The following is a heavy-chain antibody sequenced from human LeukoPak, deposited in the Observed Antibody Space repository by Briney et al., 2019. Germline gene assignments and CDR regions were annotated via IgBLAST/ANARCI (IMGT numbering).Heavy chain of an antibody. CDR3: AKLGCSSTSCLYGMDV. V-gene: IGHV3-23*01. CDR1: GFTFSSYA. J-gene: IGHJ6*02. CDR2: ISGSGGST. D-gene: IGHD2-2*01. Sequence: GASLRLSCEASGFTFSSYAMSWVRQAPGKGLELVSAISGSGGSTYYADSVKGRLTISRDNSKNTLYLPMQRRRAEDTAVYYCAKLGCSSTSCLYGMDVWGQGTTVTVSS.